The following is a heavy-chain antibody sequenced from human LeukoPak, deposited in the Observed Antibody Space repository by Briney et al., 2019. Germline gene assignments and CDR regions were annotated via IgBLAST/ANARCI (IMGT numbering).Heavy chain of an antibody. CDR3: ATLYDMKGY. Sequence: SETLSLTCAVYGGSFSGYYWSWIRQPPGKGLEWIGEINHSGSTNYNPSLKSRVTISVDTSKNQFSLKLSSVTAADTAVYYCATLYDMKGYWGQGTLVTVSS. J-gene: IGHJ4*02. D-gene: IGHD3-9*01. V-gene: IGHV4-34*01. CDR1: GGSFSGYY. CDR2: INHSGST.